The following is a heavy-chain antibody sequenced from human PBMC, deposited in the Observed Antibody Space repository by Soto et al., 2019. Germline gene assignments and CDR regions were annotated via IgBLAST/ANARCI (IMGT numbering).Heavy chain of an antibody. CDR1: GFTFSGSA. V-gene: IGHV3-73*02. J-gene: IGHJ4*02. D-gene: IGHD5-18*01. Sequence: EVQLVESGGGLVQPGGSLKLSCAASGFTFSGSAMHWVRQASGKGLEWVGRIRSKANSYATAYAASVKGRCTISRDDSKNTAYLQMNSLKTEDTAVYDCIRGVDTAMGFDYWGQGTLVTVSS. CDR2: IRSKANSYAT. CDR3: IRGVDTAMGFDY.